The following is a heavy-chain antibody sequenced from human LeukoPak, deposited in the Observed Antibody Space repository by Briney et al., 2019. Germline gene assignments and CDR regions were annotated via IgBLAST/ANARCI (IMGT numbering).Heavy chain of an antibody. CDR1: GFNFGTYG. J-gene: IGHJ2*01. CDR3: AKETDPRDGHSGYWYFDL. Sequence: GGSLRLSCAASGFNFGTYGMHWVRQAPGRGLEWVALIYSDGSVKSYPDSVKGRFTVSRDNSKNTLYLQMNSLRGEDTALYYCAKETDPRDGHSGYWYFDLWGRGTPVTVS. CDR2: IYSDGSVK. V-gene: IGHV3-33*06. D-gene: IGHD5-24*01.